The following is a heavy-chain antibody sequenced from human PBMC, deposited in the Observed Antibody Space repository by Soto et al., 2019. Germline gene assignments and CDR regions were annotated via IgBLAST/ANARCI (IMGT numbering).Heavy chain of an antibody. D-gene: IGHD6-13*01. J-gene: IGHJ1*01. CDR1: GFTFSSYE. CDR3: ARGGSSSCPCTFQH. Sequence: GGSLRLSCAASGFTFSSYEMNWVRQAPGKGLEWVSYISSSGSTIYYADSVKGRFTISRDNAKNSLYLQMNSLRAEDTAVYYCARGGSSSCPCTFQHWGQGTLVTVSS. V-gene: IGHV3-48*03. CDR2: ISSSGSTI.